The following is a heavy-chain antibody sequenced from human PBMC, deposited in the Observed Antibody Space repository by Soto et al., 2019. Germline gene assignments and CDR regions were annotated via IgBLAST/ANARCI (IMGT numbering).Heavy chain of an antibody. CDR1: GFSLTTYDMG. D-gene: IGHD4-17*01. J-gene: IGHJ4*02. Sequence: QITLKESVPTLVRTAQTLTLPCAFSGFSLTTYDMGVAWIRQPPGKALEWLALIYWDDDKRYSPSLSDRLAVLKDTSRNQVVLTINNLDPGDTATYFWVHAGDYHLLTFEHWGSGIMVSGS. CDR3: VHAGDYHLLTFEH. V-gene: IGHV2-5*02. CDR2: IYWDDDK.